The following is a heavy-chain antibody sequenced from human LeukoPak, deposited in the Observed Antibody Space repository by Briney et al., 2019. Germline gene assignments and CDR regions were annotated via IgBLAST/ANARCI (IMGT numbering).Heavy chain of an antibody. J-gene: IGHJ6*02. V-gene: IGHV3-23*01. D-gene: IGHD3-16*01. CDR3: AKHMGESEYYGMDV. CDR2: ISGSGGSI. Sequence: GGSLRLSCAASGFTFSSYTMSWVRQAPGKGLEWVSTISGSGGSIHYADSVKGRFTISRDNSKNTLYLQMNSLRAEDTAVYSCAKHMGESEYYGMDVWGQGTTVTVSS. CDR1: GFTFSSYT.